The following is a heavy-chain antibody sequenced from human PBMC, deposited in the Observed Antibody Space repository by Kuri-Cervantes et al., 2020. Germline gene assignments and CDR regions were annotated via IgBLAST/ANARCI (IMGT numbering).Heavy chain of an antibody. Sequence: SVKVSCKASGYTFTVYYMHWVRQAPGQGLEWMGWINTNTGGTKYAQKFQGRVTLTRDTSISTAYMDLSSLRSDDTAVYYCARGVNFYGSGRDYLDPWGQGTLVTVSS. D-gene: IGHD3-10*01. CDR1: GYTFTVYY. CDR3: ARGVNFYGSGRDYLDP. J-gene: IGHJ5*02. V-gene: IGHV1-2*02. CDR2: INTNTGGT.